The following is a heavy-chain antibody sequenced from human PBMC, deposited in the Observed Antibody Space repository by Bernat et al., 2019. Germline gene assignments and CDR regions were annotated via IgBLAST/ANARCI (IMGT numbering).Heavy chain of an antibody. CDR3: VRDVYYAFDM. V-gene: IGHV3-48*04. D-gene: IGHD3-10*01. CDR2: IRSDSSAM. CDR1: GFTFRTEP. Sequence: EVQVVESGGDLVQPGGSLRLSCAASGFTFRTEPMNWVRQAPGEGLEWVANIRSDSSAMSYADSVKGRFTISRDNAKNSLYLQMNSLRAEDTAVYYRVRDVYYAFDMWGQGTVVTVSS. J-gene: IGHJ3*02.